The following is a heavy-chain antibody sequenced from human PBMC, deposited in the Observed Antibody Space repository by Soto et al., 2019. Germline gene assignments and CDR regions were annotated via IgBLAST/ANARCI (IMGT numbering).Heavy chain of an antibody. V-gene: IGHV3-33*01. CDR2: IWYDGSNK. J-gene: IGHJ3*02. CDR1: GFTFSSYG. CDR3: ARGRLGYCSGGSCYGDAFDI. Sequence: GGSLRLSCAASGFTFSSYGMHWVRQAPGKGLEWVAVIWYDGSNKYYADSVKGRFTISRDNSKNTLYLQMNSLRAEDTAVYYCARGRLGYCSGGSCYGDAFDIWGQGTMVT. D-gene: IGHD2-15*01.